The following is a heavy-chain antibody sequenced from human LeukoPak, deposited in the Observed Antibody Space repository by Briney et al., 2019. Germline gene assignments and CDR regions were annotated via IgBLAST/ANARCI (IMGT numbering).Heavy chain of an antibody. V-gene: IGHV4-59*12. CDR3: AGERGEEYSSGWYKRNYFDN. Sequence: SETLFLTCTVSGGSISSYYWSWIRQPPGKGLEWIGYIYYSGSTNYNPSLKSRVTISADMSKNQFSLKLTSVTGADTAVYYCAGERGEEYSSGWYKRNYFDNWGQGIRVTVSS. D-gene: IGHD6-19*01. CDR2: IYYSGST. CDR1: GGSISSYY. J-gene: IGHJ4*02.